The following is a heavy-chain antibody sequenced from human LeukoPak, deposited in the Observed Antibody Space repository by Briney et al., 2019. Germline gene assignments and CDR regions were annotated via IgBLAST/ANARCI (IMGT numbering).Heavy chain of an antibody. D-gene: IGHD6-13*01. CDR2: INYSGSS. V-gene: IGHV4-59*01. Sequence: SETLSLTCTVSGGSISSYFWTWIRQPPGKGLEWIGHINYSGSSNYNPPLKSRVTISVDTSKNQFSLKLTSVTAADTAVYYCARVEGSSWSHDYWGQGTLVTVSS. J-gene: IGHJ4*02. CDR1: GGSISSYF. CDR3: ARVEGSSWSHDY.